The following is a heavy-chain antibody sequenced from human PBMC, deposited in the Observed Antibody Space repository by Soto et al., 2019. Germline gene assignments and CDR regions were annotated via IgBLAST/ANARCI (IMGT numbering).Heavy chain of an antibody. Sequence: GESLKISCEASGYSFTTHWIGWVRQLPGKGLEWMGHIYPDDSDTLYSPSFQGQVTISADKSISTAYLQWSSLKASDTAMYYCAKHLGQWLSQPPDYWGQGTLVTSPQ. D-gene: IGHD6-19*01. J-gene: IGHJ4*02. V-gene: IGHV5-51*01. CDR3: AKHLGQWLSQPPDY. CDR1: GYSFTTHW. CDR2: IYPDDSDT.